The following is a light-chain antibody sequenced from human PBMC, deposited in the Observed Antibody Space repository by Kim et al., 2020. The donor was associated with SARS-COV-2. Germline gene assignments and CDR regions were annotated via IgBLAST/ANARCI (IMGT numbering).Light chain of an antibody. CDR1: QSVSSY. J-gene: IGKJ4*01. Sequence: SLSPGERATLSCRASQSVSSYLAWYQQKPGQSPKLLIYAASSRATGIPARFSGSGSGTDFTLTISSLEPEDFAVYYCQQRSNWPLTFGGGTKLEI. CDR3: QQRSNWPLT. V-gene: IGKV3-11*01. CDR2: AAS.